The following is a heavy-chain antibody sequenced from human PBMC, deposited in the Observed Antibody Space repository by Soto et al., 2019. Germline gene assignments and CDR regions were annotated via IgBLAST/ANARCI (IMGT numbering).Heavy chain of an antibody. CDR1: GFTYSTYT. V-gene: IGHV3-30*18. Sequence: PWGSLRLSCASSGFTYSTYTMHWVRQAPGKGLEWVAVVSHDGRNTHYADSVKGRFTISRDSSKNTVSLEMTSLRAEDTAVYYCAKGGRQWLVTSDFNYWGQGALVTVSS. J-gene: IGHJ4*02. D-gene: IGHD6-19*01. CDR3: AKGGRQWLVTSDFNY. CDR2: VSHDGRNT.